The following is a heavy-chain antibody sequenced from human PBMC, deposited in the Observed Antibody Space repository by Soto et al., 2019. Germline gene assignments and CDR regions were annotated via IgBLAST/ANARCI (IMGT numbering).Heavy chain of an antibody. Sequence: SETLSLTCTVSGGSLSSYYWSWIRQPPGKGLEWIGYIYYSGSTNYNPSLKSRVTISVDTSKNQFSLKLSSVTAADTAVYYCARVRGRYCSGGSCPGYYYYYMDVWGKGTTVTVSS. CDR1: GGSLSSYY. D-gene: IGHD2-15*01. J-gene: IGHJ6*03. V-gene: IGHV4-59*01. CDR2: IYYSGST. CDR3: ARVRGRYCSGGSCPGYYYYYMDV.